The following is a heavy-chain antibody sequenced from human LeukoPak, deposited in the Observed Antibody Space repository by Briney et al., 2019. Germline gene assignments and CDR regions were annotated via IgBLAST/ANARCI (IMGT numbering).Heavy chain of an antibody. CDR1: GFTFSSYS. CDR2: ISSSGSYT. Sequence: GGSLRLSCAASGFTFSSYSMNWVRQAPGKGLEWVSSISSSGSYTYYADSVKGRFTISRDNAKNSLYLQMNSLRAEDTAVYYCARDGGTIQPMYYFDYWGQGTLVTVSS. J-gene: IGHJ4*02. D-gene: IGHD5-18*01. CDR3: ARDGGTIQPMYYFDY. V-gene: IGHV3-21*01.